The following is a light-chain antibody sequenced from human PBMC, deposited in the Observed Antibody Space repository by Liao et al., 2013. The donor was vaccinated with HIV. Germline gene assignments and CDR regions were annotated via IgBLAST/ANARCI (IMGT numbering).Light chain of an antibody. J-gene: IGLJ2*01. CDR2: EDT. CDR1: RLGDKY. CDR3: QTWHISTLI. V-gene: IGLV3-1*01. Sequence: SYELTQPPSVSVPPGQTATITCYGERLGDKYASWYQQKSGQSPVLVIYEDTKRPAGIPERFSGSNSGNTATLTISGTQPLDEADYYCQTWHISTLILGGGTKLTVL.